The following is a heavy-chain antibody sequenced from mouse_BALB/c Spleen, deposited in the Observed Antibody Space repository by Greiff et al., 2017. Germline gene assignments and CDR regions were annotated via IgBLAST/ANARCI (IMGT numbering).Heavy chain of an antibody. V-gene: IGHV1-87*01. Sequence: QVQLQQSGAELARPGASVKLSCKASGYTFTSYWMQWVKQRPGQGLEWIGAIYPGDGDTRYTQKFKGKATLTADKSSSTAYMQLSSLASEDSAVYYCARSDYYGSSYPNYFDYWGQGTTLTVSS. D-gene: IGHD1-1*01. CDR3: ARSDYYGSSYPNYFDY. CDR2: IYPGDGDT. CDR1: GYTFTSYW. J-gene: IGHJ2*01.